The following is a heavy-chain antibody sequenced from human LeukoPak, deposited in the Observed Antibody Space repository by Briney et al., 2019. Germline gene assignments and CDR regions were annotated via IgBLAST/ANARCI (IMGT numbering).Heavy chain of an antibody. CDR2: ISGSGGST. V-gene: IGHV3-23*01. Sequence: GGSLRLSCAASGFTFSSYAMSWVRQAPGKGLEWVSAISGSGGSTYYADSVQGRFTISRDNSKNTLYLQMNSLRAEDTAAYSCAKSRGYSYGYGGEAFDIWGQGTMVAVSS. D-gene: IGHD5-18*01. J-gene: IGHJ3*02. CDR1: GFTFSSYA. CDR3: AKSRGYSYGYGGEAFDI.